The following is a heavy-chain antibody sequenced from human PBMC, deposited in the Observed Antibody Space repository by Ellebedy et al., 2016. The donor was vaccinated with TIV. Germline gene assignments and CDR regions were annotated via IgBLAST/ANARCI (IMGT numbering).Heavy chain of an antibody. J-gene: IGHJ4*02. Sequence: MPSETLSLTCSVSGGSVSSTTYWWGCLRQPPGKGLEWIGSIYYGGSTFYNPSLRSRVTISVDTSKNQFSLKLSSVTAAETAIYYCASEVGGGPFDYWGQGTLVTVSS. CDR3: ASEVGGGPFDY. V-gene: IGHV4-39*07. CDR1: GGSVSSTTYW. D-gene: IGHD1-26*01. CDR2: IYYGGST.